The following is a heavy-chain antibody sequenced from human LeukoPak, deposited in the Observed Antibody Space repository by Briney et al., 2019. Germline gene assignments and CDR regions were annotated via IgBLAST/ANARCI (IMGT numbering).Heavy chain of an antibody. Sequence: GGSLRLSCAASGFTFSTYWMTWVRQAPGKGLEWVANINQDGSEKSYVDSVKGRFTISRDNAKKSLYLQMNSLRAEDTAVYYCARAAAATTPHFDYWGQGTLVTVSS. V-gene: IGHV3-7*01. CDR1: GFTFSTYW. J-gene: IGHJ4*02. CDR2: INQDGSEK. CDR3: ARAAAATTPHFDY. D-gene: IGHD2-15*01.